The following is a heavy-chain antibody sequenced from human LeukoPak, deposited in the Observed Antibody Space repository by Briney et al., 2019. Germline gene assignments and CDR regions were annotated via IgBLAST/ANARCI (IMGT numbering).Heavy chain of an antibody. CDR1: GGSISSYY. J-gene: IGHJ4*02. Sequence: PSEILSLTCTVSGGSISSYYWSWIRQPPGKGLEWIGYIYYSGSSTYNPSLKSRVTISLDTSKSQFSLKLNSLTAADTAVYYCARFDDFGDRFDYWGQGTLVTVSS. CDR2: IYYSGSS. V-gene: IGHV4-59*01. D-gene: IGHD4-17*01. CDR3: ARFDDFGDRFDY.